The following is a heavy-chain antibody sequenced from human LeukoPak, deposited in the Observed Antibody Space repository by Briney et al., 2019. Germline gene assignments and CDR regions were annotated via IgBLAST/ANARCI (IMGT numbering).Heavy chain of an antibody. CDR1: GGSITGYY. J-gene: IGHJ4*02. CDR3: AREEFLHEIDSSGYFVY. V-gene: IGHV4-4*07. CDR2: VDSSGVC. Sequence: SETLSLTCTVSGGSITGYYCNWIRQPAGQGLEWLGRVDSSGVCSYNASLTRRVTMSVDTSKNQFSLKLTSLTAADTAVYYCAREEFLHEIDSSGYFVYWGQGTLVTVSS. D-gene: IGHD3-22*01.